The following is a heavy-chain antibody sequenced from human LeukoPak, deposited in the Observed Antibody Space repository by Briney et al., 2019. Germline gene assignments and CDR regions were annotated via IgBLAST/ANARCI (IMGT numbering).Heavy chain of an antibody. CDR3: ARVWFGELAHYYYYMDV. CDR1: GGTFSSYA. Sequence: SVKVSCKASGGTFSSYAISWVRQAPGQGLEWMGGIIPIFGTANYAQKFQGRVTITTDESTSTAYMELSSLRSEGTAVYYCARVWFGELAHYYYYMDVWGKGTTVTVSS. J-gene: IGHJ6*03. CDR2: IIPIFGTA. D-gene: IGHD3-10*01. V-gene: IGHV1-69*05.